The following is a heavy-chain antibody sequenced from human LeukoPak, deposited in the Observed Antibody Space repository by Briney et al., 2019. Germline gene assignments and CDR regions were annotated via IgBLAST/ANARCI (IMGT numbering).Heavy chain of an antibody. J-gene: IGHJ6*02. D-gene: IGHD1-14*01. CDR2: ISSSSSTI. Sequence: SGGSLRLSCAASGLTFSSYSMNWVRQAPGKGLEWVSYISSSSSTIYYADSVKGRFTISRDNAKNSLYLQMNSLRAEDTAVYYCARVTPNGMDVWGQGTTVTVSS. V-gene: IGHV3-48*01. CDR1: GLTFSSYS. CDR3: ARVTPNGMDV.